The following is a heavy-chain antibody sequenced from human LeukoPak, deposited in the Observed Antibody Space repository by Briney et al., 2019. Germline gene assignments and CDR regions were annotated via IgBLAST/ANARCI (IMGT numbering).Heavy chain of an antibody. J-gene: IGHJ6*04. CDR1: GFTFSSYE. CDR3: ARDTLSWAHYYGMDV. CDR2: IKQDGSEK. V-gene: IGHV3-7*03. Sequence: GGSLRLSCAVSGFTFSSYEMNRVRQAPGKGLEWVANIKQDGSEKYYVDSVKGRFTISRDNAKNSLYLQMNSLRAEDTAVYYCARDTLSWAHYYGMDVWGKGTTVTVSS. D-gene: IGHD6-13*01.